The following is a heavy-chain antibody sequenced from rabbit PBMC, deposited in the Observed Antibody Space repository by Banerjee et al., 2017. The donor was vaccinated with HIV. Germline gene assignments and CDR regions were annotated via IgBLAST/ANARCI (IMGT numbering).Heavy chain of an antibody. Sequence: QEQLKETGGGLVQPGGSLTLSCKASGFDFSSYHMSWVRQAPGKGLEWIGCIGTGVNGDSFYVSWARGRFTISKTSSTTVTLQMTSLTAADTATYFCAREYYGYGYGGDVYATNASLWGQGTLVTVS. J-gene: IGHJ3*01. CDR1: GFDFSSYHM. D-gene: IGHD6-1*01. V-gene: IGHV1S45*01. CDR3: AREYYGYGYGGDVYATNASL. CDR2: IGTGVNGDS.